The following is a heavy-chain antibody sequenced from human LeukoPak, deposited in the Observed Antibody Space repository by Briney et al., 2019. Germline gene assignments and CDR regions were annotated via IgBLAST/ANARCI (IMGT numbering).Heavy chain of an antibody. V-gene: IGHV3-23*01. D-gene: IGHD2-8*01. CDR2: GSGGST. CDR3: AKDSFSHNGIFDALDI. Sequence: GSGGSTYYEDSVKGRFTISRHNSKNTLYLQMNSLRAEDTAIYYCAKDSFSHNGIFDALDIWGQGTMVTVSS. J-gene: IGHJ3*02.